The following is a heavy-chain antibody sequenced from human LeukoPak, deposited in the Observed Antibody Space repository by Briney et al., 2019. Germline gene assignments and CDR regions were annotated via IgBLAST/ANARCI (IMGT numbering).Heavy chain of an antibody. V-gene: IGHV3-7*01. D-gene: IGHD3-22*01. J-gene: IGHJ4*02. CDR1: GFIFSSYW. CDR3: ATLPYYYDSSGSYYFDY. Sequence: GGSLRLSCAASGFIFSSYWMSWVRQAPGKGLEWVANIKQDGSEKYYVDSVKGRFTISRDNSKNTLYLQMNSLRVEDTAVYYCATLPYYYDSSGSYYFDYWGQGTLVTASS. CDR2: IKQDGSEK.